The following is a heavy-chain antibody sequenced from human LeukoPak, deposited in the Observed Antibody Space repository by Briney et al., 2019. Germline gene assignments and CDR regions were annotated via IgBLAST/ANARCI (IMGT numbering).Heavy chain of an antibody. CDR3: ARVGRGDHTWGSYSFDY. J-gene: IGHJ4*02. V-gene: IGHV4-61*02. Sequence: SETLSLTCTVSGGSITSGSYYWTWIRQPAGRGLEWIRRIYTSGSTNYNPSLKSRVTISLDTSKTQFSLQLSSVTAADTAVYYCARVGRGDHTWGSYSFDYWGQGTLVTVSS. CDR1: GGSITSGSYY. D-gene: IGHD3-16*01. CDR2: IYTSGST.